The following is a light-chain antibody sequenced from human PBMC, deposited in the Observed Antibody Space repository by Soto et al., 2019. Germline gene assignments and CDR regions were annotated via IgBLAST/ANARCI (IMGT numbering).Light chain of an antibody. V-gene: IGKV3-15*01. CDR1: QSVSSN. Sequence: EIVMTQSPATLSVSPGERATLSCGASQSVSSNLAWYQQKPGQAPRLLIYDASTRATGIPARFSGSGSGTEFTLTISSLQSEDFAVYYCQQYNNWPPWTFGQGTKVEIK. CDR2: DAS. J-gene: IGKJ1*01. CDR3: QQYNNWPPWT.